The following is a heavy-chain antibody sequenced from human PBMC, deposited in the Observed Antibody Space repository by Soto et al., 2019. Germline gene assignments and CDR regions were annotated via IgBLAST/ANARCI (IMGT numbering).Heavy chain of an antibody. CDR2: IYYSGTI. Sequence: SETLSLTCTVSGVSVSRFYWSWIRQPPGRGLEWIGYIYYSGTINYNPSLRSRVTISVDTSKNQFSLKLTSVTAADTAVYYCARPLLEQHFCGFAYWGQGALVTVAS. CDR1: GVSVSRFY. V-gene: IGHV4-59*02. D-gene: IGHD3-3*02. J-gene: IGHJ4*02. CDR3: ARPLLEQHFCGFAY.